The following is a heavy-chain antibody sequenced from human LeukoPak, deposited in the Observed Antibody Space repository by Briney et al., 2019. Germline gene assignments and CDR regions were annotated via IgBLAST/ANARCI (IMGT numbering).Heavy chain of an antibody. CDR3: ARASGYDILTGSPFDY. Sequence: SVKVSCKASGGTFSSYAISWVRQAPGQGLEWMGRIIPILGIANYAQKFQGRVTITADKSTSTAYMELSSLRSEDTAVYYCARASGYDILTGSPFDYWGQGTLVTVSS. J-gene: IGHJ4*02. V-gene: IGHV1-69*04. CDR2: IIPILGIA. CDR1: GGTFSSYA. D-gene: IGHD3-9*01.